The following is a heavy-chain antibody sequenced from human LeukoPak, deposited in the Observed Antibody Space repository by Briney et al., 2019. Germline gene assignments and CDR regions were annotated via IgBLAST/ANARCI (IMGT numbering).Heavy chain of an antibody. D-gene: IGHD6-13*01. CDR2: ISYDGSNK. CDR1: GFTFSSYG. V-gene: IGHV3-30*03. Sequence: GGSLRLSCAASGFTFSSYGMHWVRQAPGKGLEWVAVISYDGSNKYYADSVKGRFTISRDNSKNTLYLQMNSLRAEDTAVYYCATTGYSSRNYWGQGTLVTVSS. J-gene: IGHJ4*02. CDR3: ATTGYSSRNY.